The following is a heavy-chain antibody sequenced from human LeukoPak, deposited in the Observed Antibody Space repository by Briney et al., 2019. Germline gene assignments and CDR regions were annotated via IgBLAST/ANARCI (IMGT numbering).Heavy chain of an antibody. Sequence: PGGSLRLSCAASGFTFSSYGMHWVRQAPGKGLEWVAVISYDGSNKYYADSVKGRFTISRDNSKNTLYLQMNSLRAEDTAVYYCAKGQYYDFWSGYYMVGEYTENFDYWGQGTLVTVSS. J-gene: IGHJ4*02. CDR3: AKGQYYDFWSGYYMVGEYTENFDY. CDR1: GFTFSSYG. V-gene: IGHV3-30*18. CDR2: ISYDGSNK. D-gene: IGHD3-3*01.